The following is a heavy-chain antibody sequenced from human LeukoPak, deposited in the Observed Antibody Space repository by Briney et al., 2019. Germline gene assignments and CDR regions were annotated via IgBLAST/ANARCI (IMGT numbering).Heavy chain of an antibody. V-gene: IGHV4-59*01. J-gene: IGHJ5*02. Sequence: SETLSLTCSVSGDSFSDYYWTWIRRPPGGRLEWIGHIYYRGSTKYSPSLKNRVTISVDTSKNQVFLTLTSVSAADTAVYYCARAMRWTSGPVELGWFDRWGQGTLVTVSS. CDR1: GDSFSDYY. D-gene: IGHD1-1*01. CDR3: ARAMRWTSGPVELGWFDR. CDR2: IYYRGST.